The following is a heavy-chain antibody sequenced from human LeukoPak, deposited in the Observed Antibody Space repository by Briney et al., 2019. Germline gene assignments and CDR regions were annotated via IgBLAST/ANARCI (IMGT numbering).Heavy chain of an antibody. CDR2: IIPIFGTA. J-gene: IGHJ3*02. CDR1: GGTFSSYA. CDR3: ARYIVGTVGNAFDI. Sequence: SVKVSCKASGGTFSSYAISWVRQAPGQGLEWMGRIIPIFGTANYAQKFQGRVTITTDESTSTAYMELSSLRSEDTAVYYCARYIVGTVGNAFDIWGQGTMVTVSS. V-gene: IGHV1-69*05. D-gene: IGHD1-26*01.